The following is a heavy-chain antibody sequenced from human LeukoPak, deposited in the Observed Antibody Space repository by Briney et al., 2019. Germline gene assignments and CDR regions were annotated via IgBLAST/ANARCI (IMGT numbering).Heavy chain of an antibody. Sequence: PSETLSLTCVVSDYSISSGYHWGWIRQPPGKGLEWIGSMYHSGSTYYNPSLESRVTISVDMSKNQFSLQLSSVTAADTAVYYCVGYSTGWFGSCDYWGQGTLVTVSS. V-gene: IGHV4-38-2*01. CDR2: MYHSGST. J-gene: IGHJ4*02. CDR1: DYSISSGYH. CDR3: VGYSTGWFGSCDY. D-gene: IGHD6-19*01.